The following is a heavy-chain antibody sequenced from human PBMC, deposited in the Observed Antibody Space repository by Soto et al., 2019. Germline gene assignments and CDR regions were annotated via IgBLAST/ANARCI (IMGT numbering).Heavy chain of an antibody. J-gene: IGHJ3*01. V-gene: IGHV1-3*01. CDR2: LNPDTGNT. CDR1: GFTFSDNL. Sequence: QVQIVQSGAELKKPGASVNISCTASGFTFSDNLINWVRQVPGQGLEWMGWLNPDTGNTRYSETFQGRVTISRHPTASIAYSELSGLENEDTDLYFCARDIQSVGPRANDAFDVWGQGTMITFSS. D-gene: IGHD5-18*01. CDR3: ARDIQSVGPRANDAFDV.